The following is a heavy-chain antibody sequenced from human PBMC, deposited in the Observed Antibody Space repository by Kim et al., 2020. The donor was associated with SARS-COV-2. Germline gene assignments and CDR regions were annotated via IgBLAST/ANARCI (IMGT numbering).Heavy chain of an antibody. Sequence: LSLTCAASGFTFSNAWMSWVRQAPGKGLEWVGRIKSKTDGGTTDYAAPVKGRFTISRDDSKNTLYLQMNSLKTEDTAVYYCTTRPLGTQAAGHYYKYFQHWGQGTLVTVSS. CDR2: IKSKTDGGTT. J-gene: IGHJ1*01. CDR1: GFTFSNAW. D-gene: IGHD6-13*01. V-gene: IGHV3-15*01. CDR3: TTRPLGTQAAGHYYKYFQH.